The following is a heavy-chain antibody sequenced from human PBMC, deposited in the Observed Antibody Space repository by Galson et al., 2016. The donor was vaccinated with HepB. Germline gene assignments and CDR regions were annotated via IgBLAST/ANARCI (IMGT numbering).Heavy chain of an antibody. J-gene: IGHJ4*02. CDR2: ISPIFDRP. D-gene: IGHD5-12*01. V-gene: IGHV1-69*13. CDR3: ARDQEYYSGNFYFLES. CDR1: VDNFSTFT. Sequence: SVKVSCKASVDNFSTFTLSWVRQAPGQGLEWIGGISPIFDRPNYAQKFQGRLTITADDYTKTTYMELSSLTTEDTAVYFCARDQEYYSGNFYFLESWGQGTLVTVSA.